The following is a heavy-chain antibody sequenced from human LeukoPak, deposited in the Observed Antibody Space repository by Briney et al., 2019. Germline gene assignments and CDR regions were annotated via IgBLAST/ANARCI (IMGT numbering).Heavy chain of an antibody. CDR2: IIPIFGIA. D-gene: IGHD2-15*01. J-gene: IGHJ6*02. CDR1: GGTFSSHA. CDR3: ARTYCSGGSCYDLPYYYYYYGMDV. Sequence: AASVKVSCKASGGTFSSHAISWVRQAPGQGLEWMGRIIPIFGIANYAQKFQGRVTITADKSTSTAYMELSSLRSEDTAVYYCARTYCSGGSCYDLPYYYYYYGMDVWGQGTTVTVSS. V-gene: IGHV1-69*04.